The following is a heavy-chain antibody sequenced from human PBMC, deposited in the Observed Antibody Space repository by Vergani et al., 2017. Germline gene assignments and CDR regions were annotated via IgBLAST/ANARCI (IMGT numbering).Heavy chain of an antibody. CDR2: IYHSGST. Sequence: QVQLQQWGAGLLKPSETLSLTCAVYGGSFSGYYWSWIRQPPGKGLEWIGYIYHSGSTYYNPSLKSRVTISVDRSKNQFSLKLSSVTAADTAVYYCARVKGCSSTSCYDYNWFDPWGQGTLVTVSS. CDR3: ARVKGCSSTSCYDYNWFDP. CDR1: GGSFSGYY. V-gene: IGHV4-34*01. D-gene: IGHD2-2*01. J-gene: IGHJ5*02.